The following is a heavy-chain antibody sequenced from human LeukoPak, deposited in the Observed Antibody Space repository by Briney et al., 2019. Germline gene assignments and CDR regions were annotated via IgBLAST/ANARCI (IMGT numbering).Heavy chain of an antibody. Sequence: SETLSLTXTVSGDSISSGRYYWSWIRQPAGKGLEWIGRIYTSGSTNYNPSLKSRVTISVDTSENQFSLKLSSVTAADTAVYYCAREVYYDTSGFYSYFDYWGQGTLVSVSS. D-gene: IGHD3-22*01. CDR1: GDSISSGRYY. CDR2: IYTSGST. V-gene: IGHV4-61*02. CDR3: AREVYYDTSGFYSYFDY. J-gene: IGHJ4*02.